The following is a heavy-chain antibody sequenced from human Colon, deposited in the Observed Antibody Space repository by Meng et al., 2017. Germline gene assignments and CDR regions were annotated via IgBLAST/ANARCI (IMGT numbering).Heavy chain of an antibody. CDR3: ARGRYSGYLP. Sequence: QWQLQHGGAGLLKPSETLSLTCAVYGGSFSGYYWSWIRQPPGKGLEWIGEINHSGSTNYNPSLKSRVTISVGTSKNQFSLKLSSVTAADTAVYYCARGRYSGYLPWGQGTLVTVSS. CDR1: GGSFSGYY. V-gene: IGHV4-34*01. J-gene: IGHJ5*02. CDR2: INHSGST. D-gene: IGHD5-12*01.